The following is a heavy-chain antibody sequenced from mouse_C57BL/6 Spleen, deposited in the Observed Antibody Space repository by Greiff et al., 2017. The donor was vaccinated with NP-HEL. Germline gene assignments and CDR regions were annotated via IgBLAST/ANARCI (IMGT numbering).Heavy chain of an antibody. CDR2: ISSGSSTI. CDR3: ARHGYSAMDY. V-gene: IGHV5-17*01. CDR1: GFTFSDYG. Sequence: EVLVVESGGGLVKPGGSLKLSCAASGFTFSDYGMHWVRQAPEKGLEWVAYISSGSSTIYYADTVKGRFTISRDNAKNTLFLQMTSLRSEDTALYYCARHGYSAMDYWGQGTTVTV. J-gene: IGHJ4*01.